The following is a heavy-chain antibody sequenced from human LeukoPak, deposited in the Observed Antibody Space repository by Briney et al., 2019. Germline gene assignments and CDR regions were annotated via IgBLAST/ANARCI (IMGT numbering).Heavy chain of an antibody. CDR3: ARGGSYFYDYYMDV. Sequence: SETLSLTCTVSGGSVSNSYWTWIRQSAGKGLEWIGRMYSSGSSNYNPSLKSRTTMSVDTSKNEFSLKLTSVTAADTAVYYCARGGSYFYDYYMDVWGQGATASVSS. CDR1: GGSVSNSY. D-gene: IGHD1-26*01. CDR2: MYSSGSS. V-gene: IGHV4-4*07. J-gene: IGHJ6*03.